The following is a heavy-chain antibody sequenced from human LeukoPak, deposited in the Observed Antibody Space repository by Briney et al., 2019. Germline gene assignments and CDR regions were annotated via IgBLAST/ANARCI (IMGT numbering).Heavy chain of an antibody. J-gene: IGHJ3*02. Sequence: GGSLRLSCAASGFTFSSYAMSWVRQAPGQGLEWVSAISGSGGRTYYADSVKGRFTISRDNSKNTLYLQMNRLRAEDTAVYYCANFVGATPDAFDIWGQGTMVTVSS. CDR2: ISGSGGRT. CDR1: GFTFSSYA. D-gene: IGHD1-26*01. V-gene: IGHV3-23*01. CDR3: ANFVGATPDAFDI.